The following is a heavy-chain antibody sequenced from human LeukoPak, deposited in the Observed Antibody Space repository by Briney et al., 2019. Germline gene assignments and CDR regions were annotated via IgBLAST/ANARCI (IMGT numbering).Heavy chain of an antibody. CDR3: ARFDRYYDSSGYYYFDY. CDR1: GYSSTSYW. V-gene: IGHV5-51*03. Sequence: KPGESLKISCKGSGYSSTSYWIGWVRQMPGKGLEWMGIIYPGDSDTRYSPSFQGQVTISADKSISTAYLQWSSLKASDTAMYYCARFDRYYDSSGYYYFDYWGQGTLVTVSS. CDR2: IYPGDSDT. J-gene: IGHJ4*02. D-gene: IGHD3-22*01.